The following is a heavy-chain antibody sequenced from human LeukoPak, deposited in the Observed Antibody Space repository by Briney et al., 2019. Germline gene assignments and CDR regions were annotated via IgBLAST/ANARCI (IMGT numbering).Heavy chain of an antibody. CDR2: VSSNGANT. D-gene: IGHD3-22*01. Sequence: GRSLRLSCVASGFTFSNHAMHWVRQAPGKALEYVAGVSSNGANTFHANSVNDRFTITRDNSKNILYLQMGSLRAEDMAVYYCARGDEFYDSSGYRRLDSWGQGTLVVVSS. V-gene: IGHV3-64*01. CDR3: ARGDEFYDSSGYRRLDS. CDR1: GFTFSNHA. J-gene: IGHJ4*02.